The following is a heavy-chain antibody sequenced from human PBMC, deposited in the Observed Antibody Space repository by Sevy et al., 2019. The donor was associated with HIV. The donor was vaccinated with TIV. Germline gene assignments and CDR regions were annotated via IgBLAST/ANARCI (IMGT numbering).Heavy chain of an antibody. V-gene: IGHV3-53*01. CDR1: GFTVSSNY. CDR3: ARDYYDFWSGYYTGGPYYYGMDV. D-gene: IGHD3-3*01. CDR2: IYSGGST. Sequence: GGSLRLSCAASGFTVSSNYMSWVRQAPGKGLEWVSVIYSGGSTYYADSGKGRFTISRDNSKNTLYLQMNSLRAEDTAVYYCARDYYDFWSGYYTGGPYYYGMDVWGQGTTVTVSS. J-gene: IGHJ6*02.